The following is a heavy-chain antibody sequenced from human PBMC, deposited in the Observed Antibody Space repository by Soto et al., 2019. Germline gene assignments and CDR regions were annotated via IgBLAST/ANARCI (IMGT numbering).Heavy chain of an antibody. Sequence: SVKVSCKASGGTFSSYAISWVRQAPGQGLEWMGGIIPIFGTANYAQKFQGRVTITADESTSTAYMELSSLRSEDTAVYYCARDRYADYGDPFRIDYWGQGTLVTVSS. J-gene: IGHJ4*02. CDR2: IIPIFGTA. V-gene: IGHV1-69*13. CDR3: ARDRYADYGDPFRIDY. CDR1: GGTFSSYA. D-gene: IGHD4-17*01.